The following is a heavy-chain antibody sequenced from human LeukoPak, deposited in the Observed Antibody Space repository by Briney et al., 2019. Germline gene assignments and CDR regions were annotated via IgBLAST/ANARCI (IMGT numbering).Heavy chain of an antibody. V-gene: IGHV4-34*01. CDR1: GGSFSGHY. D-gene: IGHD6-19*01. J-gene: IGHJ6*02. Sequence: SETLSLTCAVYGGSFSGHYWTWIRQPPGKGLEWIGEVTDRGNVNYNPSLRSRVTMSVDTAKSQFSVKLRSMTAEDTSVFFCARARVSSSGWGHYYYSLDVWGQGTTVTVSS. CDR2: VTDRGNV. CDR3: ARARVSSSGWGHYYYSLDV.